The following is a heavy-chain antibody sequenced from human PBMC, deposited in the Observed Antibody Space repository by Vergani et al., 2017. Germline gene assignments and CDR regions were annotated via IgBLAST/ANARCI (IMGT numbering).Heavy chain of an antibody. D-gene: IGHD3-3*01. J-gene: IGHJ6*02. CDR1: GFTFSSYW. CDR3: ASRDITIFGVVIIRGYYYYGMDV. Sequence: EVQLVESGGGLVQPGGSLRLSCAASGFTFSSYWMSWVRQAPGKGLEWVANIKQDGSEKYYVDSVKGRFTISRDNAKNSLYLQMNSLRAEDTAVYYCASRDITIFGVVIIRGYYYYGMDVWGQGTTVTVSS. V-gene: IGHV3-7*01. CDR2: IKQDGSEK.